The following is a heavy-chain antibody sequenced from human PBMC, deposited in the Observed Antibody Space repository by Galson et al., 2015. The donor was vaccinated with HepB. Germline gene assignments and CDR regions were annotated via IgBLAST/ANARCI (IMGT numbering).Heavy chain of an antibody. J-gene: IGHJ6*03. CDR1: GYTFTSYD. CDR2: MNPNSGNT. V-gene: IGHV1-8*01. D-gene: IGHD2-2*01. Sequence: SVKVSCKASGYTFTSYDINWVRQATGQGLEWMGWMNPNSGNTGYAQKFQGRVTMTRNTSISTAYMELSSLRSEDTAVYYCAREGCTSCSEGDYYYYYMDVWGKGTTVTVSS. CDR3: AREGCTSCSEGDYYYYYMDV.